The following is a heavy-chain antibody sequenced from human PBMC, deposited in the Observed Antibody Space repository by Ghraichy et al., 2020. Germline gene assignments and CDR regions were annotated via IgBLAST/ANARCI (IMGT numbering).Heavy chain of an antibody. CDR1: GFTLNSYW. J-gene: IGHJ4*02. CDR2: IKQDGSEK. CDR3: VRYEKVVLWFGQFDYYFDY. D-gene: IGHD3-10*01. Sequence: GGSLRLSCAASGFTLNSYWMGWVRQAPGKGLQWVANIKQDGSEKYYVDSVKGRFTISRDNAKNSLDLQMNNLTAEDTAVYYCVRYEKVVLWFGQFDYYFDYWGQGALVTV. V-gene: IGHV3-7*01.